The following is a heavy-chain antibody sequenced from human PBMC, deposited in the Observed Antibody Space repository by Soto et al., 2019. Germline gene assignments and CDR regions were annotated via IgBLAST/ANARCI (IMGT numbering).Heavy chain of an antibody. V-gene: IGHV4-59*12. D-gene: IGHD6-13*01. CDR1: GGSISSYY. J-gene: IGHJ6*02. CDR2: IYYSGST. CDR3: ARDLQYSRLFYGMDV. Sequence: SETLSLTCTVSGGSISSYYWSWIRQPPGKGLEWIGYIYYSGSTNYNPSLKSRVTISVDTSKNQFFLKLSSVTAADTAVYYCARDLQYSRLFYGMDVWGQGTTVTVSS.